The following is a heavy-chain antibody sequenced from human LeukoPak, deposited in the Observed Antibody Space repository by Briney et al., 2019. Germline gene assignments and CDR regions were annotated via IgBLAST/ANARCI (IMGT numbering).Heavy chain of an antibody. D-gene: IGHD3-10*01. J-gene: IGHJ4*02. Sequence: ASVKVSCKASGYTFTGYYMHWVRQAPGQGLEWMGWINPNSGGTNYAQKFQGRVSMTRDTSISTAYMELSRLRSDDTAVYYCARGDITMVRGVISNFDYWGQGTLVTVSS. V-gene: IGHV1-2*02. CDR3: ARGDITMVRGVISNFDY. CDR1: GYTFTGYY. CDR2: INPNSGGT.